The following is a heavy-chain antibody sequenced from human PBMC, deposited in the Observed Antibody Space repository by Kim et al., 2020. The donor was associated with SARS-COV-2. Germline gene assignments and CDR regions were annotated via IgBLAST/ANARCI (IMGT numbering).Heavy chain of an antibody. CDR3: ARDPVDCSGGSCYSSFDY. CDR2: ISSSSSYI. Sequence: GGSLRLSCAASGFTFSSYSMNWVRQAPGKGLEWVSSISSSSSYIYYADSVKGRFTISRDNAKNSLYLQMNSLRAEDTAVYYCARDPVDCSGGSCYSSFDYWGQGTLVTVSS. J-gene: IGHJ4*02. D-gene: IGHD2-15*01. V-gene: IGHV3-21*01. CDR1: GFTFSSYS.